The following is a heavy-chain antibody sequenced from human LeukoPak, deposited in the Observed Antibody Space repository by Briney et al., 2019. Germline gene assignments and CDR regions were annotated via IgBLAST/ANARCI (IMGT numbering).Heavy chain of an antibody. Sequence: GGSLSLSCAASGFTFSSYAMSWVRQAPGKGLEWVSAISGSGGSTYYADSVKGRFTISRDNSKNTLYLQMNSLRAEDTAVYYCAKSVQQWLVLFDYWGQGTLVTVSS. CDR3: AKSVQQWLVLFDY. CDR2: ISGSGGST. CDR1: GFTFSSYA. V-gene: IGHV3-23*01. J-gene: IGHJ4*02. D-gene: IGHD6-19*01.